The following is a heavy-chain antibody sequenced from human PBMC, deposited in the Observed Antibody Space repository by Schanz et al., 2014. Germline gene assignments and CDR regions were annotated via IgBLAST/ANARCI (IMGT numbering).Heavy chain of an antibody. CDR2: IKEDGSEK. CDR1: GFNFGDYY. J-gene: IGHJ4*02. D-gene: IGHD5-12*01. Sequence: VQLVESGGGVVQPGRSLRLSCAASGFNFGDYYMTWVRQAPGKGLESVANIKEDGSEKDYVDSLKGRFTISRDNAKNSLYLQMSSLRAEDTAVYYCVRIYSGYSGGYLDYWGQGTLVTVSS. CDR3: VRIYSGYSGGYLDY. V-gene: IGHV3-7*01.